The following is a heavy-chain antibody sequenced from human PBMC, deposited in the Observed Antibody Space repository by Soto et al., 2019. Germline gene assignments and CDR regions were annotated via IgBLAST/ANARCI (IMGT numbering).Heavy chain of an antibody. Sequence: SETLSLTCTVSGGSISSSSYYWGWIRQPPGKGLEWIGSIYYSGSTYYNPSLKSRVTISVDTSKNQFSLKLSSVTAADTAVYYCARQGVNYYGDYEWWRYYYMEVWGKGTSVTVSS. D-gene: IGHD4-17*01. J-gene: IGHJ6*03. CDR3: ARQGVNYYGDYEWWRYYYMEV. CDR1: GGSISSSSYY. CDR2: IYYSGST. V-gene: IGHV4-39*01.